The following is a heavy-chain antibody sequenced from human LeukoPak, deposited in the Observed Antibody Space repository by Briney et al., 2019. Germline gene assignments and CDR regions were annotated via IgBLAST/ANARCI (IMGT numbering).Heavy chain of an antibody. D-gene: IGHD5-24*01. J-gene: IGHJ6*02. Sequence: AEALKISCWGAAYSFISYWIWWWLRLPGGGVQWLVVIFPGDADTRYSPSFQGQVTISADKSISTAYLQWSSLKASDTAMYYCAKGGYKPYYYYGMDVWGQGTTVTVFS. CDR3: AKGGYKPYYYYGMDV. CDR1: AYSFISYW. V-gene: IGHV5-51*01. CDR2: IFPGDADT.